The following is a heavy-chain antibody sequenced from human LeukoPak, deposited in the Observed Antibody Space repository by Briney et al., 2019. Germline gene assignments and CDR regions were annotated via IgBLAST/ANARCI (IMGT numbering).Heavy chain of an antibody. D-gene: IGHD5-18*01. J-gene: IGHJ4*02. CDR3: ARDQRGFSYSKYYFDY. V-gene: IGHV3-33*01. CDR1: GFSFSSYG. Sequence: PGGSLRLSCAASGFSFSSYGMHWVRQAPGKGLEGGAVIWYDGTNKYYADSVKGRFTISRDNSKNTLYLQMNSLRAEDTAVYYCARDQRGFSYSKYYFDYWGQGTLVTVSS. CDR2: IWYDGTNK.